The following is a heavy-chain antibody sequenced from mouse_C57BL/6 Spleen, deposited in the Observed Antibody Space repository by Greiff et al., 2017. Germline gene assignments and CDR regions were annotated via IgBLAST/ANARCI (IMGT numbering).Heavy chain of an antibody. CDR2: IHPNSGST. D-gene: IGHD2-1*01. Sequence: VQLQQPGAELVKPGASVKLSCKASGYTFTSYWMHWVKQRPGQGLEWIGMIHPNSGSTNYNEKFKSKATLTVDKSSSTAYMQLSSLTSEDSAVYYCARRGVYGNSYYFDYWGQGTTLTVSS. CDR3: ARRGVYGNSYYFDY. J-gene: IGHJ2*01. CDR1: GYTFTSYW. V-gene: IGHV1-64*01.